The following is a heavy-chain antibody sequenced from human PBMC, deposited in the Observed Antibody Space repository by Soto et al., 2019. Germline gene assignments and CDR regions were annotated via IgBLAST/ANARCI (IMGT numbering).Heavy chain of an antibody. J-gene: IGHJ4*02. CDR1: GYSFTSYW. CDR3: ARLDPGGIYFDY. Sequence: YLMIYLKCSGYSFTSYWIAWLRQMPGKGLEWMGIIYPGDSDTRYSPSFQGQVTISADKSISTAYLQWSSLKASDTAMYYCARLDPGGIYFDYWGQGTLVTVSS. V-gene: IGHV5-51*01. D-gene: IGHD2-15*01. CDR2: IYPGDSDT.